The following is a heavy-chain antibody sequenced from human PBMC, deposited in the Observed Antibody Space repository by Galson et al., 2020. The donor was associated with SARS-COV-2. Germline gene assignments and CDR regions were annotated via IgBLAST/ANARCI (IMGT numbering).Heavy chain of an antibody. V-gene: IGHV3-66*01. J-gene: IGHJ2*01. D-gene: IGHD4-17*01. Sequence: GGSLRLSCAASGFTVSSNYMSWVRQAPGKGLEWVSVIYSGGSTYYADSVKGRFTISRDNSKNTLYLQMNSLRAEDTAVYYCARYKNDYGDYRDQPPDPYLVHWYFDLWGRGTLVTVSS. CDR1: GFTVSSNY. CDR3: ARYKNDYGDYRDQPPDPYLVHWYFDL. CDR2: IYSGGST.